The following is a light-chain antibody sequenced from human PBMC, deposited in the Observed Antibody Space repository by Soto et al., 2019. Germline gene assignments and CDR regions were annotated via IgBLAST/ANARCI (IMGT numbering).Light chain of an antibody. V-gene: IGKV3-20*01. CDR1: QSVSSN. CDR3: QQYGSSPRIT. J-gene: IGKJ5*01. Sequence: EIVMTQSPATLSVSPGERATLSCRASQSVSSNLAWYQQKPGQAPGLLIYGAASRATGIPDRFSGSGSGTDFTLTISRLEPEDFAVYYCQQYGSSPRITFGQGTRLEIK. CDR2: GAA.